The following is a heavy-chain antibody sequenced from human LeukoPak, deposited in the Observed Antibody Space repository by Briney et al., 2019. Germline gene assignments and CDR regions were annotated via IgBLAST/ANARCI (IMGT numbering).Heavy chain of an antibody. D-gene: IGHD6-19*01. CDR3: ASNSGSHPD. CDR1: GFTFSSYA. CDR2: ISYDGSNK. Sequence: GGSLRLSCAASGFTFSSYAMSWVRQAPGKGLEWVAVISYDGSNKYYADSVKGRFTISRDNSKNTLYLQMNSLRAEDTAVYYCASNSGSHPDWGQGTLVTVSS. V-gene: IGHV3-30-3*01. J-gene: IGHJ4*02.